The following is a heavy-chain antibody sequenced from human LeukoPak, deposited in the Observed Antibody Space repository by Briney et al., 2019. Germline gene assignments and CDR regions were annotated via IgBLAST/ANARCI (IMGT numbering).Heavy chain of an antibody. CDR3: AREGQWLVKYYFDY. Sequence: PGGFLRLSCAAGAFTFSDYDMSWVRQAPGKGLEWVSYISTSGSMIYYADSVKGRFAISRDNAKNSLFLQRNSLRAEDTAVYYCAREGQWLVKYYFDYWGQGTLVTVSS. D-gene: IGHD6-19*01. CDR1: AFTFSDYD. CDR2: ISTSGSMI. V-gene: IGHV3-11*04. J-gene: IGHJ4*02.